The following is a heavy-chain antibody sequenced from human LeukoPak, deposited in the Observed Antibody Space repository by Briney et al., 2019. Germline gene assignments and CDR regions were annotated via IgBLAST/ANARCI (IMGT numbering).Heavy chain of an antibody. CDR2: INGGGYGT. CDR1: GFTFHIYA. J-gene: IGHJ4*02. Sequence: PGGSLRLSCAASGFTFHIYAMNWVRQAPGKGLEWVSAINGGGYGTYYADSVRGRFTIYRDNSKNTLYLQMNSLRAEDTAVYYCARGIASSRSVAIDLWGQGTLVAVSS. V-gene: IGHV3-23*01. D-gene: IGHD6-13*01. CDR3: ARGIASSRSVAIDL.